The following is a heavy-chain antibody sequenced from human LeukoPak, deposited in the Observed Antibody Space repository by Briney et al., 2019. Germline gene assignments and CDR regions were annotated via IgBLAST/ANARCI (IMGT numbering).Heavy chain of an antibody. CDR3: AKRFPRVAYCGGDCPRDY. J-gene: IGHJ4*02. CDR1: GFTFSSYA. CDR2: ISGSGGST. Sequence: GGSLRLSCAASGFTFSSYAMSWVRQAPGKGLEWVSAISGSGGSTYYADSVKGRFTISRDNSKNTLYLQMNSLRAEDTAVYYCAKRFPRVAYCGGDCPRDYWGQGTLVTVSS. D-gene: IGHD2-21*01. V-gene: IGHV3-23*01.